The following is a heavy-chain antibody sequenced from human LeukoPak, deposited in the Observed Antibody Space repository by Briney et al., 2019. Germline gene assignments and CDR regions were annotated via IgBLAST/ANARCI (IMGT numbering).Heavy chain of an antibody. Sequence: ASVKVSCKASGYTFTSYAMHWVRQAPGQRLEWMGWINAGNGNTKYSQKFQGRVTITRDTSASTAYMELSSLRSEDTAVYYCARDGLGHHDYYYYGMDVWGQGTTVTVSS. CDR3: ARDGLGHHDYYYYGMDV. V-gene: IGHV1-3*01. J-gene: IGHJ6*02. D-gene: IGHD1-14*01. CDR2: INAGNGNT. CDR1: GYTFTSYA.